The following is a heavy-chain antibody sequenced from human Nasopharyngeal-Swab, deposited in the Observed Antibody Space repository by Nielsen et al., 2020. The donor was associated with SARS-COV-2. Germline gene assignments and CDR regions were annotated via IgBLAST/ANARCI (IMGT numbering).Heavy chain of an antibody. CDR2: IHADGNT. D-gene: IGHD3-16*02. Sequence: GESLKISCAASGFSVSGNPYMSRVRPAPGKGLECVSTIHADGNTYYADSVRGRFTSSRDNSKNTVSLQMNSLRAEDTAVYYCARAVIPIANFDYWGQGTLVTVSS. CDR1: GFSVSGNPY. V-gene: IGHV3-53*01. CDR3: ARAVIPIANFDY. J-gene: IGHJ4*02.